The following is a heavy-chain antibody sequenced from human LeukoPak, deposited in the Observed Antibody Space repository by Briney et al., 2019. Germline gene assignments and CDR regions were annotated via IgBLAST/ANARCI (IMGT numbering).Heavy chain of an antibody. Sequence: GGPLLLSCAASGFTFSNAWMSWVRQAPGKGLEWVGRIKSKTDGGTTDYAAPVKGRFTISRDDSKNTLYLQMNSLKTEDTAVYYCTPSIAVAGSLDYWGQGNLVTVSS. J-gene: IGHJ4*02. CDR2: IKSKTDGGTT. CDR1: GFTFSNAW. CDR3: TPSIAVAGSLDY. D-gene: IGHD6-19*01. V-gene: IGHV3-15*01.